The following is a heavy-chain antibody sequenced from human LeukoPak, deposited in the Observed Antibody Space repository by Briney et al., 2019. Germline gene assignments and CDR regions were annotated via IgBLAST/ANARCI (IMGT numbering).Heavy chain of an antibody. CDR1: GFTFSSYA. CDR3: ARDDGAIVVVTASIDY. J-gene: IGHJ4*02. Sequence: GGSLRLSCAASGFTFSSYAMHWVRQAPGKGLEWVAVISYDGSNKYYADSVKVRFTISRDNSKNTMYLQMNSLRAEDTAVYYCARDDGAIVVVTASIDYWGQGTLVTVSA. D-gene: IGHD2-21*02. V-gene: IGHV3-30*04. CDR2: ISYDGSNK.